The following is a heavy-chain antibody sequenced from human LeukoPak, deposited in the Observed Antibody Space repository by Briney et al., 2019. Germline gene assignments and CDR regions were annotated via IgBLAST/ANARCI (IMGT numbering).Heavy chain of an antibody. CDR2: ISGSGDST. J-gene: IGHJ4*02. CDR3: AKGMYYYDSSGYGNFDY. Sequence: GGSLRLSCAASGFTFRSYGMTWVRQAPGKGLEWVSAISGSGDSTYYADSVKGRFTISRDNSKNTLYLQMISLRAEDTAVYYCAKGMYYYDSSGYGNFDYWGQGTLVTVSS. CDR1: GFTFRSYG. V-gene: IGHV3-23*01. D-gene: IGHD3-22*01.